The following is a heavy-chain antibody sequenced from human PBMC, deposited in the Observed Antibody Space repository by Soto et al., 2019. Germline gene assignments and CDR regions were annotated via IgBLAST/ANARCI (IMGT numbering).Heavy chain of an antibody. CDR3: ARPPGYISDWHYFDL. Sequence: SVKVSCKASGGTFSTHAIIWVRQAPGHGLEWMGGIIPISGTTYYTQKFQGRVTITADEPTSTAFMELSSLKSEDTAVYYCARPPGYISDWHYFDLWGQGTLVTVSS. D-gene: IGHD2-21*02. J-gene: IGHJ4*02. CDR1: GGTFSTHA. CDR2: IIPISGTT. V-gene: IGHV1-69*13.